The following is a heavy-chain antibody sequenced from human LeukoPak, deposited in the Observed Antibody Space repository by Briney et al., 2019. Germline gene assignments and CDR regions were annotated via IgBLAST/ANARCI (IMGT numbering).Heavy chain of an antibody. CDR2: LNPSGGSA. J-gene: IGHJ4*02. CDR1: GYIFTNYY. CDR3: ARPQVAGSYYPLDY. V-gene: IGHV1-46*01. Sequence: ASVKVSCKAFGYIFTNYYMHWVRQAPGQGLEWMGILNPSGGSATYAQKFQGRVSMTRDTSTSTVYMELSSLRSEDAAVYYCARPQVAGSYYPLDYWGQGTLVTVSS. D-gene: IGHD3-10*01.